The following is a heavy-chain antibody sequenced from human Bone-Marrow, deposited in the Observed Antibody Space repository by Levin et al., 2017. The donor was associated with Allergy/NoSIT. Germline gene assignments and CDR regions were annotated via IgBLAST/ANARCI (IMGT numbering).Heavy chain of an antibody. V-gene: IGHV1-2*06. CDR2: INPNTGGT. CDR3: AEERGGGTWYYDY. CDR1: GYTFTGYY. Sequence: GESLKISCKASGYTFTGYYMHWVRQAPGQGLEWMGRINPNTGGTSYVQKFQGRVTMTRDTSINTAYMEPSRLSSDDTAFYYWAEERGGGTWYYDYWGQGTLVTVSS. J-gene: IGHJ4*02. D-gene: IGHD2-15*01.